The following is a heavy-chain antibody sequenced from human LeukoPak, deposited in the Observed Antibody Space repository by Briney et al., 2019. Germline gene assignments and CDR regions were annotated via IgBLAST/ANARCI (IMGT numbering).Heavy chain of an antibody. J-gene: IGHJ5*02. CDR2: IYYSGST. CDR3: ARVAAPLSITMIVAVTAWFDP. Sequence: PSETLSLTCTVSGGSISSSSYYWGWIRQPPGKGLEWIGSIYYSGSTYYNPSLKSRVTISVDTSKNQFSLKLSSVTAADTAVYYCARVAAPLSITMIVAVTAWFDPWGQGTLVTVSS. D-gene: IGHD3-22*01. V-gene: IGHV4-39*07. CDR1: GGSISSSSYY.